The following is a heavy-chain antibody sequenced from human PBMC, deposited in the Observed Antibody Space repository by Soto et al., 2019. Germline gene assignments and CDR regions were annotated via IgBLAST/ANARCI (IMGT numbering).Heavy chain of an antibody. V-gene: IGHV3-53*01. D-gene: IGHD4-4*01. J-gene: IGHJ1*01. CDR3: ARDLGRDSNQH. CDR1: GFTVSNNY. CDR2: IFTGGST. Sequence: GVLRLSCAASGFTVSNNYMSWVRQAPGKGLEWVSVIFTGGSTSYADSVKGRFTISRDTSKNTVYLQMNSLRAEDTAVYYCARDLGRDSNQHWGQGTQV.